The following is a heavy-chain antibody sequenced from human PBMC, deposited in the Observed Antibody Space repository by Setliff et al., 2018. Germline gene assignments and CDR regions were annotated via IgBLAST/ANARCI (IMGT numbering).Heavy chain of an antibody. CDR1: GGSISTGNYY. CDR3: AGDSRRRFDP. V-gene: IGHV4-31*02. CDR2: SHYSGST. Sequence: SETLSLTCTVSGGSISTGNYYWSWIRQHPGKGLEWIGYSHYSGSTYYNPSLKCRVIISVDTSKNQFSLKLRSVTAADTAVYYCAGDSRRRFDPWGQGTLVTVSS. J-gene: IGHJ5*02.